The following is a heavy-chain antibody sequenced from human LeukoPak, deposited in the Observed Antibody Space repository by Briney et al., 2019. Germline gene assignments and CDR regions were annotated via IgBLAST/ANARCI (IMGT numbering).Heavy chain of an antibody. Sequence: SGTLSLTCGASGGSVINTNWWTWVRQPPGKGLEWIGEVHLGGRTNYNPSLESRLTMSVDVSENQVSLKLTSVTAADTAVYYCAREGGFYRPLDYSGQGTLVTVSS. J-gene: IGHJ4*02. D-gene: IGHD3-3*01. CDR1: GGSVINTNW. CDR2: VHLGGRT. V-gene: IGHV4-4*02. CDR3: AREGGFYRPLDY.